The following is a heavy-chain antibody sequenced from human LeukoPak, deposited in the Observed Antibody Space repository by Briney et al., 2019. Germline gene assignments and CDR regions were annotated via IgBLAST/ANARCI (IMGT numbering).Heavy chain of an antibody. V-gene: IGHV3-21*01. CDR2: ISSSSSYI. D-gene: IGHD3-22*01. CDR3: ARGPGSSGGAYVGDY. J-gene: IGHJ4*01. Sequence: GGSLRLSCAASGFTFSSYSMNWVRQAPGKGLEWVSSISSSSSYIYYADSVKGRFTISRDNAKNSLYLQMSSLRAEDTAVYYCARGPGSSGGAYVGDYWGPGTLVTVSS. CDR1: GFTFSSYS.